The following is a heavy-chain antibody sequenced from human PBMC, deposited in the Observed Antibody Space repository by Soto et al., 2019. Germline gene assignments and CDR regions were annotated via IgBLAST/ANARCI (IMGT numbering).Heavy chain of an antibody. CDR3: ARYSGRYSYNWFDP. J-gene: IGHJ5*02. CDR2: IYYSGTT. V-gene: IGHV4-59*01. CDR1: GGSMSSYC. Sequence: SETRSLSCTVSGGSMSSYCWSWIRQPPWKGLEWIVYIYYSGTTNYNPSIKSRVNISVDTSKNQLSLKLSSVTAAETAVYYCARYSGRYSYNWFDPWGQGTLVTVTS. D-gene: IGHD1-26*01.